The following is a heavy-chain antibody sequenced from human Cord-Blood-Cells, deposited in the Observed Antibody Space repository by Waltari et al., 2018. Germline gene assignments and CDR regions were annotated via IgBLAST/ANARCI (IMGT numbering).Heavy chain of an antibody. J-gene: IGHJ3*02. D-gene: IGHD1-1*01. V-gene: IGHV1-69*09. CDR1: GGTFSRYA. CDR3: ARSGTSRNWAFDI. CDR2: IIPILGIA. Sequence: QVQLVQSGAEVKKPGSSVKVSCKASGGTFSRYAISWVRQAPGQGLEWMGRIIPILGIANYAQKFQGRVTITADKSTSTAYMELSSLRSEDTAVYYCARSGTSRNWAFDIWGQGTMVTVSS.